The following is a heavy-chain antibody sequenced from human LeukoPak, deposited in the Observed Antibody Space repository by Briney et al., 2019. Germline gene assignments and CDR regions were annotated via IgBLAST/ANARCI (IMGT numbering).Heavy chain of an antibody. J-gene: IGHJ4*02. V-gene: IGHV3-74*01. Sequence: PGGSLRLSCAASGFTFRSHWMHWVRQAPGKGLVWVSRIKGDESYTNHADSVKGRFTISRDNSKNTLYLQMNSLRAEDTAVYYCAKGTQRDPSTPTYYFDYWGQGTLVTVSS. CDR3: AKGTQRDPSTPTYYFDY. CDR1: GFTFRSHW. D-gene: IGHD6-25*01. CDR2: IKGDESYT.